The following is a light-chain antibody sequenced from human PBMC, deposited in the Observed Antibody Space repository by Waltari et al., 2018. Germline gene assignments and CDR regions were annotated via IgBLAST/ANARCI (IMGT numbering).Light chain of an antibody. CDR2: AAS. Sequence: DIQMTQSPSSVSASVGDRATITCRGNQGISNWLAWYQQKPGKAPKLLIYAASSLQSGGPSRFSGSGSGTDFTLTISSLQPEDFATYYCQQANSFPLTFGGGTKVEIK. V-gene: IGKV1-12*01. J-gene: IGKJ4*01. CDR3: QQANSFPLT. CDR1: QGISNW.